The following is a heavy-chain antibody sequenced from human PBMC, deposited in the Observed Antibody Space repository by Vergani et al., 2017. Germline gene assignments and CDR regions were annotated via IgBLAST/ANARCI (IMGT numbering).Heavy chain of an antibody. D-gene: IGHD1-26*01. CDR2: ISYDGSNK. CDR1: GFTFSSYG. CDR3: AKREVSPYYYYGMDV. J-gene: IGHJ6*02. Sequence: VQLVESGGGVVQPGRSLRLSCAASGFTFSSYGMHWVRQAPGKGLEWVAVISYDGSNKYYADSVKGRFTISRDNSKNTLYLQMNSLRAEDTAVYYCAKREVSPYYYYGMDVWGQGP. V-gene: IGHV3-30*18.